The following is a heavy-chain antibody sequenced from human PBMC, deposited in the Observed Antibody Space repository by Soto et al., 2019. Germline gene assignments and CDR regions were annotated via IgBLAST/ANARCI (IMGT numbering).Heavy chain of an antibody. Sequence: PGGSLRLSCAASGFTFITYWMSWVRQAPGKGLEWVANIKQDGSEKHYVDSVRGRFTISRDNAKNSLFLQMNSLRAEDTAVYYCAKIRSAGEPDYWGQGTLVTVSS. CDR2: IKQDGSEK. CDR3: AKIRSAGEPDY. J-gene: IGHJ4*02. V-gene: IGHV3-7*01. CDR1: GFTFITYW.